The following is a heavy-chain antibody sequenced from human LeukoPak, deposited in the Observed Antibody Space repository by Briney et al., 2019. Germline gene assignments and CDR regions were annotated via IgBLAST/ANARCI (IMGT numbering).Heavy chain of an antibody. J-gene: IGHJ3*02. D-gene: IGHD3-10*01. Sequence: GGSLRLSGAASGFTFSSYGMHWVRQAPGKGLEWVAVISYDGSNKYYADSVKGRFTISRDNSKNTLYLQMNSLRAEDTAVYYCAKLAALMSDYYGSGRAFDIWGQGTMVTVSS. CDR2: ISYDGSNK. V-gene: IGHV3-30*18. CDR3: AKLAALMSDYYGSGRAFDI. CDR1: GFTFSSYG.